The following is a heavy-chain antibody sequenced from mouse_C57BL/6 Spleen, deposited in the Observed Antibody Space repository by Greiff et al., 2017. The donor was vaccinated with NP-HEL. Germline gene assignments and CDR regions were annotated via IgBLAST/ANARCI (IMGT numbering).Heavy chain of an antibody. V-gene: IGHV1-80*01. D-gene: IGHD1-1*01. CDR3: AREGPITTVVARYFDV. Sequence: VKVVESGAELVKPGASVKISCKASGYAFSSYWMNWVKQRPGKGLEWIGQIYPGDGDTNYNGKFKGKATLTADKSSSTAYMQLSSLTSEDSAVYFCAREGPITTVVARYFDVWGTGTTVTVSS. CDR1: GYAFSSYW. J-gene: IGHJ1*03. CDR2: IYPGDGDT.